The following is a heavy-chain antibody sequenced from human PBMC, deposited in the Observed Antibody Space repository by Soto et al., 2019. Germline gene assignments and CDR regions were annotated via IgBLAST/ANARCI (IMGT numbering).Heavy chain of an antibody. V-gene: IGHV4-34*01. Sequence: QVQLQQWGAGLLKPSETLSLTCAVYGGSFSGYYWSWIRQPPGKGLEWIGEINHSGSTNYNPSLKSRVTISVDTYKNQFSLKLSSVTAADTAVYYCAREGSHYGSGKGYYYMDVWGKGTTVTVSS. CDR2: INHSGST. D-gene: IGHD3-10*01. J-gene: IGHJ6*03. CDR1: GGSFSGYY. CDR3: AREGSHYGSGKGYYYMDV.